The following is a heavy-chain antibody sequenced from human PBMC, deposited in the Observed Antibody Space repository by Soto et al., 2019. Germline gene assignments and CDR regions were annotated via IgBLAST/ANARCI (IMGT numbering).Heavy chain of an antibody. CDR3: ARASPYYSYGMDV. CDR2: SGYSGST. D-gene: IGHD6-6*01. J-gene: IGHJ6*02. CDR1: GGSISSGDYY. Sequence: PSETLSLTCTVSGGSISSGDYYWSWIRQPPGKGLEWIGDSGYSGSTYYNPALKRRVTISVDTSKNQFCLKVSSGTAADTAVYYCARASPYYSYGMDVWGQGTPVTVSS. V-gene: IGHV4-30-4*01.